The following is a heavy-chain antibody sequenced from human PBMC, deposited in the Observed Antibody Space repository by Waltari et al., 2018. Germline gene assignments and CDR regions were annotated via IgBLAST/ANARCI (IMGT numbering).Heavy chain of an antibody. J-gene: IGHJ4*02. CDR2: ISGSGHLA. V-gene: IGHV3-23*01. CDR3: AKLWDLSGY. D-gene: IGHD1-26*01. CDR1: GFTFSDYS. Sequence: VRLLESGGGLVQPGGSLRLSCAASGFTFSDYSISWVRQSPEKGLDGVSAISGSGHLAHYADSVKGRFTISRDNSKNTLYLQMNSLRAGDTAIYYCAKLWDLSGYWGQGALVTVSS.